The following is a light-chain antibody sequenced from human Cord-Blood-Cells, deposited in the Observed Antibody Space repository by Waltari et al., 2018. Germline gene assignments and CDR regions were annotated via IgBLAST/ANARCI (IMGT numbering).Light chain of an antibody. Sequence: DIQMTQSPSSLSASVGDRVTITCRASQSISSYLNWYQQKPVKAPKLLIYAASSLQSGVPSRFSGSGSGTYFTLTISSLQPEEFATYYCQQSYSALFTFGPGTKVDIK. CDR1: QSISSY. J-gene: IGKJ3*01. CDR3: QQSYSALFT. CDR2: AAS. V-gene: IGKV1-39*01.